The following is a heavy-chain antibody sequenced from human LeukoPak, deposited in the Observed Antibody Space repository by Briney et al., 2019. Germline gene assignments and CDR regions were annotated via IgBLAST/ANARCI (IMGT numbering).Heavy chain of an antibody. D-gene: IGHD6-13*01. CDR2: IWYDGNNK. V-gene: IGHV3-33*01. J-gene: IGHJ4*02. Sequence: GGSLRLSCAASGFTFSSYGMHWVRQAPGKGLEWVAVIWYDGNNKYYADSVKGRFTISRDNSKNTLYLQMNSLRAEDTAVYYCARDGAAAGTSLDYWGQGTLVTVSS. CDR1: GFTFSSYG. CDR3: ARDGAAAGTSLDY.